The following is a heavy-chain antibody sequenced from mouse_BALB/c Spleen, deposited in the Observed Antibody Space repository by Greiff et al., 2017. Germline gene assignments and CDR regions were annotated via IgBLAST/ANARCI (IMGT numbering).Heavy chain of an antibody. V-gene: IGHV1-63*02. Sequence: VQLQQSGAELVRPGTSVKISCKASGYTFTNYWLGWVKQRPGHGLEWIGDIYPGGGYTNYNEKFKGKATLTADTSSSTAYMQLSSLTSEGSAVYFCAREEGAIDGDYDAMDYWGQGTSVTVSS. D-gene: IGHD2-13*01. CDR1: GYTFTNYW. CDR3: AREEGAIDGDYDAMDY. CDR2: IYPGGGYT. J-gene: IGHJ4*01.